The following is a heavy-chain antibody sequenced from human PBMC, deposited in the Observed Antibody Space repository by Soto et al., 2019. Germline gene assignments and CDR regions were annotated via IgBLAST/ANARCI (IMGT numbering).Heavy chain of an antibody. D-gene: IGHD3-10*01. CDR2: IYWDDDE. CDR3: VRNWRYYGGDYYYGMDA. J-gene: IGHJ6*02. CDR1: GFSLNTGGVG. V-gene: IGHV2-5*02. Sequence: ITLKESGPTLVKPTQTLTLTCTFSGFSLNTGGVGVGWVRQPRGKAMEWLALIYWDDDERYRPSLRSRLNINKDPINNQVVLKITNMDPEDTATYYCVRNWRYYGGDYYYGMDAWGQGTTVTVSS.